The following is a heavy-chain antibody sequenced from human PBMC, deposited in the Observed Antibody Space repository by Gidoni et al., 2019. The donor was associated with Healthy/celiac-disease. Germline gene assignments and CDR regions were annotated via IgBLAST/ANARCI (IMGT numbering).Heavy chain of an antibody. D-gene: IGHD3-22*01. V-gene: IGHV3-48*01. CDR2: ISSSSSTI. CDR1: GFTFRSYS. Sequence: EVQLVESGGGLVQPGGSLRLSCAASGFTFRSYSMNWVRQAPGKGLEWVSYISSSSSTIYYADSVKGRFTISRDNAKNSLYLQMNSLRAEDTAVYYCARVGSGYYRLFDYWGQGTLVTVSS. J-gene: IGHJ4*02. CDR3: ARVGSGYYRLFDY.